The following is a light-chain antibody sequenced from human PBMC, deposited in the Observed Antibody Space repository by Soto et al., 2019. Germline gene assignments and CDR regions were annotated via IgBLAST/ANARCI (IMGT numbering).Light chain of an antibody. CDR2: GAS. CDR3: QQYGNSLMYT. J-gene: IGKJ2*01. Sequence: EIVLTQSPGTLSLSPGERATLSCRASQSVSSSSLAWYQQKPGQAPRLLIYGASRRATGIPDRFSGSGSGTDFTLTSSSLEPEDFAVYYCQQYGNSLMYTFGQGTKLEIK. V-gene: IGKV3-20*01. CDR1: QSVSSSS.